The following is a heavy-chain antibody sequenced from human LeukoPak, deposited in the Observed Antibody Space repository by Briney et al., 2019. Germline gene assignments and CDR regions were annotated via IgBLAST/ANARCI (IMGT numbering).Heavy chain of an antibody. J-gene: IGHJ6*03. CDR2: INHSGST. CDR1: GGSFSGYY. CDR3: ARARSSGWYSYYYYMDV. V-gene: IGHV4-34*01. Sequence: SETLSLTCAVYGGSFSGYYWSWLRQPPGKGLEWIGEINHSGSTNYNPSLKSRVTISVDTSKNQFSLKLSSVTAADTAVYYCARARSSGWYSYYYYMDVWGKGTAVTVSS. D-gene: IGHD6-19*01.